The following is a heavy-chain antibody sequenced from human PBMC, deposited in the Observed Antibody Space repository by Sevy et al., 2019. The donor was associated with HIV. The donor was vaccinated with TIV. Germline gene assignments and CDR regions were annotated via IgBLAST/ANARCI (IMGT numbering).Heavy chain of an antibody. J-gene: IGHJ6*02. CDR1: GFTFSSYS. V-gene: IGHV3-21*01. Sequence: GGSLRLSCAASGFTFSSYSMNWVRQAPGKGLEWVSSISSSSSYIYYADSVKGRFTISRDNAKNSLYLQMNSLRAEDTAVYYCARDDYGDSGGYYYYGMDVWGQGTTVTVSS. D-gene: IGHD4-17*01. CDR2: ISSSSSYI. CDR3: ARDDYGDSGGYYYYGMDV.